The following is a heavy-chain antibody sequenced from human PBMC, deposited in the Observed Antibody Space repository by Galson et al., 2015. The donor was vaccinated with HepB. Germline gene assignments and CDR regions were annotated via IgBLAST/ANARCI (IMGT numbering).Heavy chain of an antibody. CDR1: GGSISSGGYY. J-gene: IGHJ4*02. Sequence: TLSLTCTVSGGSISSGGYYWNWIRQHPGKGLEWIGYIYYSGSTYYNPSLKSRVTISVDTSKNQFSLKLSSVTAADTAVYYCARTTPPEVVPAPLSFDYWGQGTLVTVSS. CDR2: IYYSGST. CDR3: ARTTPPEVVPAPLSFDY. V-gene: IGHV4-31*03. D-gene: IGHD2-2*01.